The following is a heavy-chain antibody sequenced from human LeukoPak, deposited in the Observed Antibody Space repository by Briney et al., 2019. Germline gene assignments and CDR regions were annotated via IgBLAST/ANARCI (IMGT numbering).Heavy chain of an antibody. V-gene: IGHV4-4*09. Sequence: PSETPSLTCTVSGSSIGAYSWSWIRQPPGKGLEWIGYIYTTGSTHHNPSLKSRVTMSLDRSKNQFSLRLTYVTAADTAVFYCARHRAEMATITDDAFDMWGRGTMVTVSS. CDR3: ARHRAEMATITDDAFDM. J-gene: IGHJ3*02. CDR2: IYTTGST. CDR1: GSSIGAYS. D-gene: IGHD5-24*01.